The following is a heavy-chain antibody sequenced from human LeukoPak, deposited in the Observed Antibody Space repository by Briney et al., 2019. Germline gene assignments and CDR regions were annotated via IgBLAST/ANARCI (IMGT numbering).Heavy chain of an antibody. D-gene: IGHD1-26*01. Sequence: GGSLRLSCAASGFTFSSYGMSWVRQAPGKGLEWVSAISGSGGSTYYADFVKGRFTNSRDNSKNTLYLQMNSLRAEDTAVYYCANSAVTSGDFDYWGQGTLVTVSS. J-gene: IGHJ4*02. CDR1: GFTFSSYG. CDR2: ISGSGGST. V-gene: IGHV3-23*01. CDR3: ANSAVTSGDFDY.